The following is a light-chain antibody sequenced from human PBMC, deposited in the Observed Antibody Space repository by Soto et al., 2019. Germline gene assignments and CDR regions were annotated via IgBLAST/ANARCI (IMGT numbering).Light chain of an antibody. Sequence: DIVMTQSPLSLTVTPGESASISCWSSQSLLHTNGYNYFEWYLQKPGQSPQLLIYLGSNRASGVPDRFSGRGSGTDFTLRISRVEADDVGVYYCMQALQTPRTFGKGTKLEIK. CDR3: MQALQTPRT. CDR1: QSLLHTNGYNY. CDR2: LGS. V-gene: IGKV2-28*01. J-gene: IGKJ2*01.